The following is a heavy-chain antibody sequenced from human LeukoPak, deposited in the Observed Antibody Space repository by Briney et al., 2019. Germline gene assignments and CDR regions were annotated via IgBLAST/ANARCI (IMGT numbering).Heavy chain of an antibody. CDR3: ARVWKSRDTAMAKSDY. J-gene: IGHJ4*02. CDR1: GFTFSSYS. V-gene: IGHV3-48*01. Sequence: RGSLRLSCAASGFTFSSYSMNWVRQAPGKGLEWVSYISSSTIYYADSVKGRFTISRDNAKNSLYLQMNSLRAEDTAVYYCARVWKSRDTAMAKSDYWGQGTLVTVSS. CDR2: ISSSTI. D-gene: IGHD5-18*01.